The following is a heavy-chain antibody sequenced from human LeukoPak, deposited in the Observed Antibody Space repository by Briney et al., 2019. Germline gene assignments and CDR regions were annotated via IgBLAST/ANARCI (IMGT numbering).Heavy chain of an antibody. CDR1: GGSISSGDYY. J-gene: IGHJ6*02. CDR2: IYYSGST. V-gene: IGHV4-30-4*01. D-gene: IGHD3-22*01. Sequence: SETLSLTCTVSGGSISSGDYYWSWIRQPPGKGLEWIGYIYYSGSTYYNPSLKSRVTISVDTSKNQFSLKLSSVTAADTAVYYCARDVRYYDSSGSPPAFSYYYGMDVWGQGTTVTVS. CDR3: ARDVRYYDSSGSPPAFSYYYGMDV.